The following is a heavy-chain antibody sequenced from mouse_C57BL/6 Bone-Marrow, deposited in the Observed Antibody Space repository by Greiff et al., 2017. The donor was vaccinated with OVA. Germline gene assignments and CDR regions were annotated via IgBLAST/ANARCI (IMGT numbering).Heavy chain of an antibody. CDR3: ARQGSNYWYFDV. D-gene: IGHD1-1*01. J-gene: IGHJ1*03. CDR1: GFTFSDYY. V-gene: IGHV5-12*01. Sequence: EVKVVESGGGLVQPGGSLKLSCAASGFTFSDYYMYWVRQTPEKRLEWVAYISNGGGSTYYPDTVKGRFTISRDNAKNTLYLQMSRLKSEDTAMYYCARQGSNYWYFDVWGTGTTVTVSS. CDR2: ISNGGGST.